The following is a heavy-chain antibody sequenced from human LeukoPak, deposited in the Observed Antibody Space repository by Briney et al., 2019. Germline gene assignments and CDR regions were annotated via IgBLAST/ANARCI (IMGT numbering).Heavy chain of an antibody. CDR1: GFTFSSYG. D-gene: IGHD4-17*01. CDR2: IWYDGSNK. J-gene: IGHJ4*02. V-gene: IGHV3-33*01. CDR3: ARDEYGDFQGFDY. Sequence: GGSLRLSCAASGFTFSSYGMHWVRQAPGKGLEWVAVIWYDGSNKYYADSVKGRFTISRDNSKNTLYLQMNSLRAEDTAVYYCARDEYGDFQGFDYWGQGARVTVSS.